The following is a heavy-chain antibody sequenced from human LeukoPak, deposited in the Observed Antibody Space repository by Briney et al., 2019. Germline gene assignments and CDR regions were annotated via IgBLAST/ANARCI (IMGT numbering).Heavy chain of an antibody. D-gene: IGHD2-15*01. CDR3: ASSPETGYCSGGNCYYANAFHI. Sequence: SVKVSCKASGGTFSSYAISWVRQAPGQGLEWMGGIIPIFGTANYAQKFQGRVTITADESTSTAYMELSSLRSEDTAVYYCASSPETGYCSGGNCYYANAFHIWGQGTMVTVSS. V-gene: IGHV1-69*01. CDR2: IIPIFGTA. J-gene: IGHJ3*02. CDR1: GGTFSSYA.